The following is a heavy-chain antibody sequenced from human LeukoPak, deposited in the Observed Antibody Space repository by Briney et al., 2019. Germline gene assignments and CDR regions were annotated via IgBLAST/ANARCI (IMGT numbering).Heavy chain of an antibody. D-gene: IGHD2-15*01. V-gene: IGHV3-66*04. CDR1: GFTVSNNY. J-gene: IGHJ4*02. CDR2: IYRGGSI. Sequence: GGSLRLSCAASGFTVSNNYMSWVRQAPGKGLEWVSVIYRGGSIYYADSVKGRFTIARDNSQNTLYLQMSSLRAEDTAVCYCARRGAVTFDFWGQGTLVTVSS. CDR3: ARRGAVTFDF.